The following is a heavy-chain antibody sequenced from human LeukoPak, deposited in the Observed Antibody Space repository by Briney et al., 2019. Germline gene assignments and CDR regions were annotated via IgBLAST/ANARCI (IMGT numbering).Heavy chain of an antibody. J-gene: IGHJ4*02. V-gene: IGHV5-51*01. CDR1: EYRFTSYW. CDR2: IYPGDSDT. D-gene: IGHD6-19*01. Sequence: PGESLKISCKGSEYRFTSYWIGWVRQMPGKGLEWMGLIYPGDSDTRYSPSFQGQVTISADKSISTAYLQWSSLKASDTAMYYCARRIAVAGHYFDYWGQGTLVTVSS. CDR3: ARRIAVAGHYFDY.